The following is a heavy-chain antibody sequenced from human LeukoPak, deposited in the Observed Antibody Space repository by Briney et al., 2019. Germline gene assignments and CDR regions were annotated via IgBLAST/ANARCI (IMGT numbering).Heavy chain of an antibody. J-gene: IGHJ4*02. CDR3: AKDLYSNYGPADY. Sequence: GGSLRLSCAASGFTFSSSAMSWVRQAPGKGLEWVSAISNNGGYTYYADSVQGRFTISRDKSKSTLCLQMNSLRAEDTAVYYCAKDLYSNYGPADYWGQRNLVTVSS. CDR2: ISNNGGYT. D-gene: IGHD4-11*01. CDR1: GFTFSSSA. V-gene: IGHV3-23*01.